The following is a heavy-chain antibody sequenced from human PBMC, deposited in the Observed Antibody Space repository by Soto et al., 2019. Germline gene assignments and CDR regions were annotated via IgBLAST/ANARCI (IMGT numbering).Heavy chain of an antibody. D-gene: IGHD5-12*01. CDR3: AISYGIMWRQQRWIDP. V-gene: IGHV4-59*08. J-gene: IGHJ5*02. CDR2: IYYSGST. CDR1: GGSISSYY. Sequence: SETLSLTCTVSGGSISSYYWSWIRQPPGKGLEWIGYIYYSGSTNYNPSLKSRVTISVDTSKNQFSLKLSSVTAADTAVYYCAISYGIMWRQQRWIDPWGKRTLVSV.